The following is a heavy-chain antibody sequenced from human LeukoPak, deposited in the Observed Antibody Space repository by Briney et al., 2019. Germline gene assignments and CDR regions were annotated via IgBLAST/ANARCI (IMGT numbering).Heavy chain of an antibody. CDR2: ISSSSSYI. J-gene: IGHJ4*02. CDR3: ARDQKYATAIDY. V-gene: IGHV3-21*01. Sequence: GGSLRLPCAASGFTFSSYSMNWVRQAPGKGLEWVSSISSSSSYIYYADSVKGRFTISRDNAKNSLYLQMNSLRAEDTAVYYCARDQKYATAIDYWGQGTLVTVSS. CDR1: GFTFSSYS.